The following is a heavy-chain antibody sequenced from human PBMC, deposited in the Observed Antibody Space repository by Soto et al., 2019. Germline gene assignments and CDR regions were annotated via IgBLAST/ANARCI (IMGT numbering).Heavy chain of an antibody. CDR3: ARVFAYCGGDCYSSFSDY. V-gene: IGHV1-69*02. CDR1: GGTFSSYT. J-gene: IGHJ4*02. D-gene: IGHD2-21*02. Sequence: QVQLVQSGAEVKKPGSSVKVSCKASGGTFSSYTISWVRQAPGQGLEWMGRIIPILGIANYAQKFQGRVTITADKATSTAYMELSSLRSEDTAVYYCARVFAYCGGDCYSSFSDYWGQGTLVTVSS. CDR2: IIPILGIA.